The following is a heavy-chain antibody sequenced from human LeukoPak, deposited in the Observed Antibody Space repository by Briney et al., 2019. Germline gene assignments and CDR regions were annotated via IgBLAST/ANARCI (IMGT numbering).Heavy chain of an antibody. CDR2: IKQDGSEK. CDR3: ATHLAPQLSYWYFDL. J-gene: IGHJ2*01. CDR1: GFTFSSYW. D-gene: IGHD2-2*01. V-gene: IGHV3-7*01. Sequence: GGSLRLSCAASGFTFSSYWMSWVRQAPGKGLEWVANIKQDGSEKYYVDSVKGRFTISRDNAKNSLYLQMQSLRAEDTAMYYCATHLAPQLSYWYFDLWGRGTLVTVSS.